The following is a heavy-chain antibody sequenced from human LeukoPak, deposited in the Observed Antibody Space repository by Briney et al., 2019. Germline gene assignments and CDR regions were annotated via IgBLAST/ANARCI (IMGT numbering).Heavy chain of an antibody. CDR2: IYSGGSA. CDR3: ARDLGQADY. CDR1: EFTFSSYW. J-gene: IGHJ4*02. V-gene: IGHV3-53*01. Sequence: GGSLRLSCAASEFTFSSYWMSWVRQAPGKGLEWVSVIYSGGSAYYADSVKGRFTISRDNSKNTLYLQMNSLRAEDTAVYYCARDLGQADYWGQGTLVTVSS.